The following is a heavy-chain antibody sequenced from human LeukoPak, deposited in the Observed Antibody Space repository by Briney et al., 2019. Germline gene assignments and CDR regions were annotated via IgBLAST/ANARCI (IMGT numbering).Heavy chain of an antibody. J-gene: IGHJ4*02. CDR3: ARDADYGDYYFDY. D-gene: IGHD4-17*01. CDR2: IYHSGST. CDR1: GGSISSSNW. V-gene: IGHV4-4*02. Sequence: PSGTLSLTCAVSGGSISSSNWWSWVRQPPGKGLEWIGEIYHSGSTNYSPSLKSRVTISVDKSKNQFPLKLSSVTAADTAVYYCARDADYGDYYFDYWGQGTLVTVSS.